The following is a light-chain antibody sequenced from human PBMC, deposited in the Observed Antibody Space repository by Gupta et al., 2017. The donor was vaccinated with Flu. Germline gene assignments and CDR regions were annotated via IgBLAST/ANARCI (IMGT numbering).Light chain of an antibody. J-gene: IGKJ4*01. V-gene: IGKV1-39*01. CDR1: QNIGPY. CDR3: QQNYSPPLT. Sequence: DIQMTESPSSLSAATGDTVTVTCRASQNIGPYLNWYQHKSGRAPKLLIYGASKLQDGVPTTFSGSGSGTDFTLTIYSLQPEDSATYYCQQNYSPPLTFGGGTKVDI. CDR2: GAS.